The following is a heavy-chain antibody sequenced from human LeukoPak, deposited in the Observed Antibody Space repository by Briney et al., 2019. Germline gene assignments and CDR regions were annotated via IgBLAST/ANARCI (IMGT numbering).Heavy chain of an antibody. J-gene: IGHJ6*02. CDR2: INPSGGST. D-gene: IGHD6-13*01. V-gene: IGHV1-46*01. CDR3: ARDRGSSWNYYYGMDV. Sequence: VALVKVSCKASGYTFTSYYMHWVRQAPGQGLEWMGIINPSGGSTSYAQKFQGRVTMTRDTSTSTVYMELSSLRSEDTAVYYCARDRGSSWNYYYGMDVWGQGTTVTVSS. CDR1: GYTFTSYY.